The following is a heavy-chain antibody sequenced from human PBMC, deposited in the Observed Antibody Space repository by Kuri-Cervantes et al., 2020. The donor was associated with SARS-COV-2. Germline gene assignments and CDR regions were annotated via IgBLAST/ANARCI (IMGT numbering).Heavy chain of an antibody. CDR1: GGSISSSSYY. V-gene: IGHV4-39*01. J-gene: IGHJ4*02. CDR2: IYYSGST. Sequence: SETLSLTCTVSGGSISSSSYYWGWIRQPPGKGLEWIGSIYYSGSTYYNPSLKSRVTISVDTSKNQFSLKLSSVTAADTAVYYCARHPHAVAGPIDYWGQGTLVTDSS. CDR3: ARHPHAVAGPIDY. D-gene: IGHD6-19*01.